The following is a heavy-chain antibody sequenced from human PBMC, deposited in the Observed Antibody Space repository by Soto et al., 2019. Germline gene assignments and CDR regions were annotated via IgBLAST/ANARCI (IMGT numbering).Heavy chain of an antibody. D-gene: IGHD5-18*01. CDR2: MSPSGGDT. J-gene: IGHJ4*02. CDR3: ARDGNFVLRGYSFGFDF. V-gene: IGHV1-2*02. CDR1: GYTFIGNY. Sequence: GASVKVSCKASGYTFIGNYIHWVRQAPGQGLEWMGWMSPSGGDTKVAQRFQGRVTMTRDTSISTAYMEVTNVKSDEPAIYYCARDGNFVLRGYSFGFDFWGQGTRVTVSS.